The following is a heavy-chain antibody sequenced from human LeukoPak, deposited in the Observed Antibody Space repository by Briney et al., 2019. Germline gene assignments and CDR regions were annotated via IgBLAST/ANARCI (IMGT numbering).Heavy chain of an antibody. Sequence: SETLSLTCTVSGGSISSYYWSWIRQPPGRGLEYIGYIYYSGSTNYNPSLKSRVTISVDTSRNRFSLKLSSVTAADTAVYYCARHSTSYGDYGGAVGWFDPWGQGTLVTVSS. D-gene: IGHD4-17*01. CDR1: GGSISSYY. V-gene: IGHV4-59*08. J-gene: IGHJ5*02. CDR3: ARHSTSYGDYGGAVGWFDP. CDR2: IYYSGST.